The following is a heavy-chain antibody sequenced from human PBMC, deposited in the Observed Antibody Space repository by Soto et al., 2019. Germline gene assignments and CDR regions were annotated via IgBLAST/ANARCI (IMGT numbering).Heavy chain of an antibody. CDR1: GYTFTSYG. Sequence: QVHLVQSGAEVKKPGASVKVSCKASGYTFTSYGITWVRQAPGQGLEWMGWISAHNGNTGYAQKLQGRVIVTRDTSTSTTYMELRSLRSDDTAVYYCARGRYGDYWGQGALVTVSS. V-gene: IGHV1-18*01. J-gene: IGHJ4*02. CDR3: ARGRYGDY. CDR2: ISAHNGNT. D-gene: IGHD1-1*01.